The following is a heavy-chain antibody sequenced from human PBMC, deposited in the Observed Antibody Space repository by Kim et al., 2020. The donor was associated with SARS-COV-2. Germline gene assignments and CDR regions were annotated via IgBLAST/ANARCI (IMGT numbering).Heavy chain of an antibody. Sequence: YSPSFQGHVTISADKSISTAYLQWSSLKASDTAMYYCARQGAESTGAFDYWGQGTLVTVSS. D-gene: IGHD4-17*01. J-gene: IGHJ4*02. V-gene: IGHV5-51*01. CDR3: ARQGAESTGAFDY.